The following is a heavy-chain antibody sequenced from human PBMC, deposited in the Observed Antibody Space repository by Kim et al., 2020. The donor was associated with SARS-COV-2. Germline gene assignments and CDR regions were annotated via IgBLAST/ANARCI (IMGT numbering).Heavy chain of an antibody. D-gene: IGHD5-12*01. Sequence: SQTLSLTCAISGDSVSSNSAAWNWIRQSPSRGLEWLGRTYYRSKWYNDYAVSVKSRITINPDTSKNQFSLQLNSVTPEDTAVYYCAREFNILSYSGYDLEDYYYGMDVWGQGTTVTVSS. CDR2: TYYRSKWYN. J-gene: IGHJ6*02. V-gene: IGHV6-1*01. CDR1: GDSVSSNSAA. CDR3: AREFNILSYSGYDLEDYYYGMDV.